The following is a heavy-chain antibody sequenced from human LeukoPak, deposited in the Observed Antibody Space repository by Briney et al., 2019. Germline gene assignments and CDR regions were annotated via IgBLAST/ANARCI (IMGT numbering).Heavy chain of an antibody. J-gene: IGHJ4*02. CDR1: GFSVSPNY. Sequence: PGGSLRLSCAASGFSVSPNYMSWVRQAPGKGLEWVSGIYSGDFTYYADSVKGRFTISRDNSKNTLYLQMNSLRAEDTAVYYCAKERKAVTLDYWGQGTLVTVSS. CDR2: IYSGDFT. CDR3: AKERKAVTLDY. D-gene: IGHD4-17*01. V-gene: IGHV3-53*05.